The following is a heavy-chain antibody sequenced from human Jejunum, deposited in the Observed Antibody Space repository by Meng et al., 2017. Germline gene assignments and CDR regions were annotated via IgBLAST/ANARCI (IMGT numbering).Heavy chain of an antibody. Sequence: GGSLRLSCEASGFTFSTYDMHWVRQAPGKDLEWVSAIGRGGDTYYPGSVKGRFTMSRENAKNSVYLQMNSLTAGDTAVYYCARESLDMDSSGWYDWYFDLWGRGTLVTVSS. CDR3: ARESLDMDSSGWYDWYFDL. J-gene: IGHJ2*01. D-gene: IGHD6-19*01. CDR1: GFTFSTYD. V-gene: IGHV3-13*01. CDR2: IGRGGDT.